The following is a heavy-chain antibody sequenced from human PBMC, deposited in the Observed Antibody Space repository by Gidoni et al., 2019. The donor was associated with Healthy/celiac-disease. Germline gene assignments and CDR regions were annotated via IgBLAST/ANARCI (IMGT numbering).Heavy chain of an antibody. CDR2: ISSSSSYI. CDR1: GFTFSSYS. CDR3: ARDYSRFPPYYYYGMDV. J-gene: IGHJ6*02. Sequence: EVQLVESGGGLVKPGGSLRLSCAASGFTFSSYSMNWVRQAPGKGLEWVSSISSSSSYIYYADSVKGRFTISRDNAKNSLYLQMNSLRAEDTAVYYCARDYSRFPPYYYYGMDVWGQGTTVTVSS. D-gene: IGHD2-15*01. V-gene: IGHV3-21*01.